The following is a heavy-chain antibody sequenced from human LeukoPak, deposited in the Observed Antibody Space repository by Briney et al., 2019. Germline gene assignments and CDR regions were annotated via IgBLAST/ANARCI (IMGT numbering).Heavy chain of an antibody. CDR2: VSSSGSTI. Sequence: GGSLRLSCAASGFTFSDYYMSWIRQAPGKGLEWVSYVSSSGSTIHYADSVKGRFTISRDNAKNSLYLQMNSLRAEDTAVYYCARGGYYYDSSGYPSTIDYWGQGTLVTVSS. V-gene: IGHV3-11*04. CDR1: GFTFSDYY. CDR3: ARGGYYYDSSGYPSTIDY. D-gene: IGHD3-22*01. J-gene: IGHJ4*02.